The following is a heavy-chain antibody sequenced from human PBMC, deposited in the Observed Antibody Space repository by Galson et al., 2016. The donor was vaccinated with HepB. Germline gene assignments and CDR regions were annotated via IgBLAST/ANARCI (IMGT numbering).Heavy chain of an antibody. CDR1: GFTFSSYS. Sequence: SLRLSCAASGFTFSSYSMNWVRQASGKGLEWVSSISSVSSYIYYADSMKGRFTVSRDNAKNSLYLQMNSLRAEDTAVYYCARDRVGSSYYMDPFDYWGQGTLVTVSS. J-gene: IGHJ4*02. CDR2: ISSVSSYI. V-gene: IGHV3-21*03. CDR3: ARDRVGSSYYMDPFDY. D-gene: IGHD1-26*01.